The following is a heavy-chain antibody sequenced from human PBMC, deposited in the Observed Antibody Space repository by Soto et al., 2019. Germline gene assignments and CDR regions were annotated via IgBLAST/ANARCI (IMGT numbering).Heavy chain of an antibody. J-gene: IGHJ6*03. Sequence: GGSLRLSCAASGFTFSSYSMNWVRQAPGKGLEWVSYISSSSSTIYYADSVKGRFTISRDNAKNSLYLQMNSRRAEDTAVYYCARAHLYCSGGSCPPLYYYYMDVWGKGTTVTVSS. CDR2: ISSSSSTI. D-gene: IGHD2-15*01. CDR1: GFTFSSYS. V-gene: IGHV3-48*01. CDR3: ARAHLYCSGGSCPPLYYYYMDV.